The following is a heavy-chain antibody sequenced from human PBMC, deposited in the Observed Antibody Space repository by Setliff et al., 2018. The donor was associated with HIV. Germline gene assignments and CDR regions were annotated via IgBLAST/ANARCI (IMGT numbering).Heavy chain of an antibody. CDR3: TKHPLRPGIAGYFYFIDA. CDR2: IYPGDSET. Sequence: GESLTISCQASGYFFLNSWIGWVRQVPGKGLEWVAVIYPGDSETRYSPSFEGQVTVSVDKSITTAYLRWSSLRASDTATYYCTKHPLRPGIAGYFYFIDAWGTGTPVTVSS. V-gene: IGHV5-51*01. CDR1: GYFFLNSW. J-gene: IGHJ6*04. D-gene: IGHD3-9*01.